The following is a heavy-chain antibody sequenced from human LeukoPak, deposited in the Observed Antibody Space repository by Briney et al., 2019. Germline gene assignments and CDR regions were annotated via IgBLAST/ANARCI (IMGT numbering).Heavy chain of an antibody. CDR1: GGSISSYQ. Sequence: SETLSLTCTVSGGSISSYQWSWIRQPPGKGLEWIGNIYYSGSANYNPSLQSRVIISVDTSKNQFSLNLSPVLAADTAVYYCARVGVDYSGNILKYFFDYWGQGTLVTVSS. J-gene: IGHJ4*02. D-gene: IGHD4-23*01. CDR2: IYYSGSA. CDR3: ARVGVDYSGNILKYFFDY. V-gene: IGHV4-59*01.